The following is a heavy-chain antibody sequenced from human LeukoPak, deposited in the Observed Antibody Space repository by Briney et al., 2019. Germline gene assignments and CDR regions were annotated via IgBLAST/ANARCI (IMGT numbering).Heavy chain of an antibody. D-gene: IGHD3-16*02. V-gene: IGHV1-18*01. J-gene: IGHJ4*02. CDR3: ARDGLRLGELSPTPDY. Sequence: ASVKVSFKASGYTFTSYGISWVRQAPGQGLEWMGWISAYNGNTNYAQKLQGRLTMTTDTSTSTAYMELRSLRSDDTAVYYCARDGLRLGELSPTPDYWGQGTLVTVSS. CDR1: GYTFTSYG. CDR2: ISAYNGNT.